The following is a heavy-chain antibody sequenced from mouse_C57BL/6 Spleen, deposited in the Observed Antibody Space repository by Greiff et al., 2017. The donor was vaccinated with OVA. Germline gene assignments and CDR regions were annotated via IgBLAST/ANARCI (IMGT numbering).Heavy chain of an antibody. CDR2: ILPGSGST. D-gene: IGHD1-1*01. CDR3: ARGGYITTVVDYAMDY. CDR1: GYTFTGYW. Sequence: QVQLQQSGAELMKPGASVKLSCKATGYTFTGYWIEWVKQRPGHGLEWIGEILPGSGSTNYNEKFKGKATFTADTSSNTAYMQLSSLTTEDSAIYYCARGGYITTVVDYAMDYWGQGTSVTVSS. V-gene: IGHV1-9*01. J-gene: IGHJ4*01.